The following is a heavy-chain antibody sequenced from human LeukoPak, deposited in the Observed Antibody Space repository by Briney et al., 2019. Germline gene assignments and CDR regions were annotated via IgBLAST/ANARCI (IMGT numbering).Heavy chain of an antibody. V-gene: IGHV1-2*04. CDR1: AYTFTTYD. J-gene: IGHJ4*02. CDR2: INPNSGGT. CDR3: ARDRTTMIRGVTLPLNYFDS. Sequence: ASVKVSCKASAYTFTTYDINWVRQATGQGLEWMGWINPNSGGTNYAQKFQGWVTMTRDTSITTVYMELTSLKSDDTAVYYCARDRTTMIRGVTLPLNYFDSWGQGTLVTVSS. D-gene: IGHD3-10*01.